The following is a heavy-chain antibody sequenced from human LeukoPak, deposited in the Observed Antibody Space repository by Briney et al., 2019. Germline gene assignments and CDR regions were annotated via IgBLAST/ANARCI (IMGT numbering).Heavy chain of an antibody. V-gene: IGHV3-66*01. CDR3: ASPAGGYRRVYY. Sequence: GGSLRLPCSASGFTVNSNYKSLVRQAPGKGLGWVSVIYSGGSTYYADSVKGRFTISRDNSKNTLYLQMNSLRAEDTAVYYCASPAGGYRRVYYWGQGTLVTVSS. CDR1: GFTVNSNY. J-gene: IGHJ4*02. CDR2: IYSGGST. D-gene: IGHD5-18*01.